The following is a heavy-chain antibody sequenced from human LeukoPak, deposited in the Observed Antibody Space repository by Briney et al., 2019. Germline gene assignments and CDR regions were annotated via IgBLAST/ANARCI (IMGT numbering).Heavy chain of an antibody. D-gene: IGHD2/OR15-2a*01. V-gene: IGHV3-23*01. CDR1: GFSFSSYA. Sequence: GSLRLSCAASGFSFSSYAMSWVRQAPGKGLEWVSVMSGSGGSTYYADSVKGRFTISRDNAKNTLYLQMNSLRDEDTAVYYCARDWFHAIDYWGQGTLVTVSS. CDR2: MSGSGGST. CDR3: ARDWFHAIDY. J-gene: IGHJ4*02.